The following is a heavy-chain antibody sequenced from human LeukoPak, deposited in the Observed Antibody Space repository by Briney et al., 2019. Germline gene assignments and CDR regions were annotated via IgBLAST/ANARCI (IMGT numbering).Heavy chain of an antibody. CDR2: IYYSGST. D-gene: IGHD1-26*01. Sequence: SETLSLICTVSGGSISSYYWSWIRQPPGKGLEWIGYIYYSGSTNYNPSLKSRVTISVDTSKNQFSLKLSSVTAADTAVYYCARDNRGSYRERGYYFDYWGQGTLVTVSS. CDR1: GGSISSYY. J-gene: IGHJ4*02. V-gene: IGHV4-59*01. CDR3: ARDNRGSYRERGYYFDY.